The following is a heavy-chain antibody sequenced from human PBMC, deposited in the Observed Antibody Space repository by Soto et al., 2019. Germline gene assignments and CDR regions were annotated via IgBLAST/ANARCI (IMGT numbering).Heavy chain of an antibody. Sequence: ASGKVSCKASGYTFTSYAMHWVRQAPGQRLEWMGWINAGNGNTKYSQKFQGRVTITRDTSASTAYMELSSLRSEDTAVYYCASQPLRYFDWLFPLDYWGQGTLVTVSS. CDR3: ASQPLRYFDWLFPLDY. CDR1: GYTFTSYA. CDR2: INAGNGNT. D-gene: IGHD3-9*01. J-gene: IGHJ4*02. V-gene: IGHV1-3*01.